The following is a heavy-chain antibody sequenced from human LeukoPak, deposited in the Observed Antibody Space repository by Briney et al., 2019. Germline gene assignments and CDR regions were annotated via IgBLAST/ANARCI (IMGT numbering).Heavy chain of an antibody. D-gene: IGHD2-2*01. CDR1: GGTFSSYA. CDR3: ARGKDCSSTSCYEKQHYYYYYMDV. CDR2: IIPIFGTA. J-gene: IGHJ6*03. Sequence: SVKVSCKASGGTFSSYAISWVRQAPGQGLGWMGGIIPIFGTANYAQKFQGRVTITADESTSTAYMELSSLRSEDTAVYYCARGKDCSSTSCYEKQHYYYYYMDVWGKGTTVTISS. V-gene: IGHV1-69*13.